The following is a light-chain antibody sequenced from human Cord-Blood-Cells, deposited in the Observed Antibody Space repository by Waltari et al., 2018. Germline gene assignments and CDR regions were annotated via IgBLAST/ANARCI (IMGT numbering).Light chain of an antibody. Sequence: QSALTQPPSASGPPGQSVTISCTGTSSDVGGSNYVSWYQQHPGKAPKLMIYEVSKRPSGVPDRFSGPKSGNTASLTVSGLQAEDEADYYCSSYAGSNNYVFGTGTKVTVL. CDR1: SSDVGGSNY. CDR2: EVS. J-gene: IGLJ1*01. CDR3: SSYAGSNNYV. V-gene: IGLV2-8*01.